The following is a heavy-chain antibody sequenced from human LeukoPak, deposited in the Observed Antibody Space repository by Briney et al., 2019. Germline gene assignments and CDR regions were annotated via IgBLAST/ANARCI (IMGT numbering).Heavy chain of an antibody. Sequence: SVKVSCKASGGTFNNYAINWVRQAPGQGLEWMGGIILIFGPAKYAQKFQGRVTIDADDSTGTAYMELSSLRSDDTAVYYCAREMATTSFDYWGQGTLVTVSS. CDR1: GGTFNNYA. CDR3: AREMATTSFDY. V-gene: IGHV1-69*13. CDR2: IILIFGPA. J-gene: IGHJ4*02. D-gene: IGHD5-24*01.